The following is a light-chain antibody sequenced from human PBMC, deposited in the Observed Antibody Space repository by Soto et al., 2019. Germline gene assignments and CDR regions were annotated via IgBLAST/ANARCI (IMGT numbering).Light chain of an antibody. CDR3: QQLNSYPLT. V-gene: IGKV1-9*01. Sequence: IQLTQSPSFLSASVGDRVTITSRASQGISSYLAWNQQKPGKAPKILIYAASTLQSGVPSRFSGSGSGTDFTLTISSLQPEDFATYYCQQLNSYPLTFGGGTKVDI. J-gene: IGKJ4*01. CDR1: QGISSY. CDR2: AAS.